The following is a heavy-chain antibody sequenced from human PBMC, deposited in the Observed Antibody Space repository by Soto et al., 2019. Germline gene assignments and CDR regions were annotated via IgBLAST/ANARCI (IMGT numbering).Heavy chain of an antibody. CDR2: IYYSGTT. J-gene: IGHJ4*02. CDR1: GGPISVFNHY. D-gene: IGHD3-3*02. V-gene: IGHV4-39*01. Sequence: SETLSLTCTVSGGPISVFNHYWDWIRQPPGKGLEWIGTIYYSGTTIYNPSLQSRVTMSVDTSKRQFSLKVSSVNAADTAVYFCARRAPDGIGHHYFDYWGQRARVTVSS. CDR3: ARRAPDGIGHHYFDY.